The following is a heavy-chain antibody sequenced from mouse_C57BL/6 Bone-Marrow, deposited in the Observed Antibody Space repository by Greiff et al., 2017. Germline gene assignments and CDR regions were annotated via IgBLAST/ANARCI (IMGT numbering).Heavy chain of an antibody. V-gene: IGHV1-74*01. D-gene: IGHD2-4*01. CDR3: AITYYDYDGDFDY. CDR2: IHPSDSDT. Sequence: VQLQQPGAELVKPGASVKVSCKASGYTFTSYWMHWVKQRPGQGLEWIGRIHPSDSDTNYNQKFKGKATLTVDKSSSTAYMQLSSLTSEDAAVYDCAITYYDYDGDFDYWGQGTTLTVSS. CDR1: GYTFTSYW. J-gene: IGHJ2*01.